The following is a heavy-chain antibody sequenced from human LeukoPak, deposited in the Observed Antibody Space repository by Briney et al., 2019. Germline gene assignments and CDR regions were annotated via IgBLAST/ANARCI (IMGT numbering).Heavy chain of an antibody. CDR3: AKDVRGYNRPFDY. V-gene: IGHV3-23*01. CDR1: GFIFSNFW. D-gene: IGHD3-10*02. CDR2: INGSGANT. Sequence: GGSLRLSCEASGFIFSNFWMHWVRQAPGKGLEWLSSINGSGANTYYADSVEGRFTISRDNSQNTLYLQMNSLRAEDTAVYYCAKDVRGYNRPFDYWGQGTLVTVSS. J-gene: IGHJ4*02.